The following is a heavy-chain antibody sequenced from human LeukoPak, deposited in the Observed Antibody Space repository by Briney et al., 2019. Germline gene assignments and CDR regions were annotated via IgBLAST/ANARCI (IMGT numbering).Heavy chain of an antibody. CDR1: GGTFSSYA. V-gene: IGHV1-69*13. Sequence: SVKVSCKASGGTFSSYAISWVRQAPGQGLEWMGGIIPIFGTANYAQKFQGRVTITADESTSTAYMELSSLRSEDTAAYYCARDSTYYYDSSGYSVDYWGQGTLVTVSS. CDR2: IIPIFGTA. D-gene: IGHD3-22*01. CDR3: ARDSTYYYDSSGYSVDY. J-gene: IGHJ4*02.